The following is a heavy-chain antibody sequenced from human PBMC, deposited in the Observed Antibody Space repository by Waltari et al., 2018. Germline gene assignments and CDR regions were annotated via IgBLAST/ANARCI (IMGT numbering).Heavy chain of an antibody. J-gene: IGHJ4*02. CDR2: IKQDGSEK. CDR3: ARVMSVAGFDY. D-gene: IGHD6-19*01. CDR1: GFTFSSYW. V-gene: IGHV3-7*01. Sequence: EVQLVESGVGLVQHGGSLRLSCASSGFTFSSYWMSWFRQAPGKWLEWVANIKQDGSEKYYVDSVKGRFTISRDNAKNSLYLQMNSLRAEDTVVYYCARVMSVAGFDYWGQGTLVTVSS.